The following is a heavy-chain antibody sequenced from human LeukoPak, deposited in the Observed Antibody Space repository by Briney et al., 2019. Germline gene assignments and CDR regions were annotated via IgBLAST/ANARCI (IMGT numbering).Heavy chain of an antibody. CDR1: GFTFSDYA. Sequence: GGSLRLSCAASGFTFSDYAMSWVRQAPGKGLEWVSVISGSGDSTYYADSVKGRFSISRDNPKNTLYLQMNSLRAEDTAVYYCAKDRQAAAPNVRFDPWGQGTLVTVS. CDR3: AKDRQAAAPNVRFDP. J-gene: IGHJ5*02. CDR2: ISGSGDST. V-gene: IGHV3-23*01. D-gene: IGHD6-13*01.